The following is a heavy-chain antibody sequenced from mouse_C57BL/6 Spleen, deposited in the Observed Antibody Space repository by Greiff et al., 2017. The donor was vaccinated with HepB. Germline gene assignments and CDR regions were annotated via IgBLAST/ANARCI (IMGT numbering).Heavy chain of an antibody. V-gene: IGHV1-15*01. J-gene: IGHJ4*01. CDR1: GYTFTDYE. Sequence: QVQLQQSGAELVRPGASVTLSCKASGYTFTDYEMHWVKQTPVHGLEWIGAIDPETGGTAYNQKFKGKAILTADKSSSTAYMELRSLTSEDSAVYYYAVYYGAYEGVYYAMDYWGQGTSVTVSS. D-gene: IGHD2-13*01. CDR3: AVYYGAYEGVYYAMDY. CDR2: IDPETGGT.